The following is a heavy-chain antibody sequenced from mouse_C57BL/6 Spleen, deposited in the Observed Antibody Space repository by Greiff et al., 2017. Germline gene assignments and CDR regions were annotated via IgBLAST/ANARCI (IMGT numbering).Heavy chain of an antibody. CDR3: EVTTVVGSDY. V-gene: IGHV1-82*01. J-gene: IGHJ2*01. CDR1: GYAFSSSW. Sequence: VQLQQSGPELVKPGASVKISCKASGYAFSSSWMNWVKQRPGKGLEWIGRIYPGDGDTNYNGKFKGKATLTADKSSSTAYMQLSSLTSEDSAVYFCEVTTVVGSDYWCQGTTLTVSS. D-gene: IGHD1-1*01. CDR2: IYPGDGDT.